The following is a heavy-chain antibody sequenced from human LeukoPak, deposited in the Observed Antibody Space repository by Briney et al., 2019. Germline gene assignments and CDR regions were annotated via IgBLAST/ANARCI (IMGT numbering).Heavy chain of an antibody. D-gene: IGHD6-13*01. CDR3: AKDFRGGLAAAGSSHFDY. Sequence: PGGTLRLSCAASGFTFSSYGMSWVRQAPGKGLEWVSAISGSGGSTYYADSVKGRFTISRDNSKNTLYLQMNSLRAEDTAVYYCAKDFRGGLAAAGSSHFDYWGQGTLVTVSS. CDR1: GFTFSSYG. V-gene: IGHV3-23*01. CDR2: ISGSGGST. J-gene: IGHJ4*02.